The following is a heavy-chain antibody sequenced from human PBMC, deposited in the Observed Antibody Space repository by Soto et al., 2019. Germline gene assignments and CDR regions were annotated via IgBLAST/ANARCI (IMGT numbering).Heavy chain of an antibody. CDR1: GYSFTSYW. CDR2: IDPSDSYT. V-gene: IGHV5-10-1*01. Sequence: EVQLVQSGAEVKKPGESLRISCKGSGYSFTSYWISWVRQMPGKGLEWMGRIDPSDSYTNYSPSFQGHVTISADKSSSTAYMKWSSLKASDTAMYYCARLQAAAGDNDLTFDYWGQGTLVTVSS. CDR3: ARLQAAAGDNDLTFDY. J-gene: IGHJ4*02. D-gene: IGHD6-13*01.